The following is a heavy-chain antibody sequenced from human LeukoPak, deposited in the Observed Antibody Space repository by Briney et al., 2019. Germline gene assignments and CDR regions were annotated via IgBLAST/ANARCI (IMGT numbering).Heavy chain of an antibody. V-gene: IGHV1-69*13. CDR1: GGTFSSYA. CDR2: IIPIFGTA. CDR3: ARVVSSFLQS. J-gene: IGHJ4*02. D-gene: IGHD3-3*02. Sequence: SVKVSCKASGGTFSSYAISWVRQALGQGLEWMGGIIPIFGTANYAQKFQGRVTITADESTSTAYMELSSLRSEDTAVYYCARVVSSFLQSWGQGTLVTVSS.